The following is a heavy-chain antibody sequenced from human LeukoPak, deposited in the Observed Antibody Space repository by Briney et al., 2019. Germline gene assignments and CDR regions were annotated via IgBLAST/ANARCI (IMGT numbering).Heavy chain of an antibody. J-gene: IGHJ4*02. V-gene: IGHV3-23*01. D-gene: IGHD3-22*01. CDR1: GCTFSSYA. CDR2: ISGSGGST. CDR3: ASPVDYDSSGYYY. Sequence: PGGSLRLSCAASGCTFSSYAMSWVRQAPGKGLEWVSAISGSGGSTYYADSVKGRFTISRDNSKNTLYLQMNSLRAEDTAVYYCASPVDYDSSGYYYWGQGTLVTVSS.